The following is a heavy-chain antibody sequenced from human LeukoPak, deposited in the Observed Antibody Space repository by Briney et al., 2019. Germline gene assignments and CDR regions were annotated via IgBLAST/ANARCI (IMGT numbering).Heavy chain of an antibody. Sequence: SETLSLTCTVSGGSISSSSYYWGWIRRSPGKGLDRNGNIYYSGSTYYNPSLKSRVTISVDTSKNQFSLKLSSVTAADTAVYYCARHEYYGLEGGFDYWGQGTLVTVSS. V-gene: IGHV4-39*01. D-gene: IGHD3-10*01. CDR1: GGSISSSSYY. J-gene: IGHJ4*02. CDR2: IYYSGST. CDR3: ARHEYYGLEGGFDY.